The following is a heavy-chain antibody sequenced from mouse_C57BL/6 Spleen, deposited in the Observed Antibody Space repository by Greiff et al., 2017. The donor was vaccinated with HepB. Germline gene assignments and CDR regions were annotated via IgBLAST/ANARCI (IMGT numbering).Heavy chain of an antibody. D-gene: IGHD2-5*01. CDR3: ARISNYGD. Sequence: VQLKQSGPELVKPGASVKISCKASGYSFTGYYMNWVKQSPEKSLEWIGEINPSTGGTTYNQKFKAKATLTVDKSSSTAYMQLKSLTSEDSAVYYCARISNYGDWGQGTLVTVSA. J-gene: IGHJ3*01. V-gene: IGHV1-42*01. CDR1: GYSFTGYY. CDR2: INPSTGGT.